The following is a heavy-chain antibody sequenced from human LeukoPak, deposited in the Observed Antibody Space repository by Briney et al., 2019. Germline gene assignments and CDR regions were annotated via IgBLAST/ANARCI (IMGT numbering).Heavy chain of an antibody. J-gene: IGHJ4*02. CDR3: ARGRRYGGGSGY. V-gene: IGHV4-34*01. D-gene: IGHD4/OR15-4a*01. CDR2: INHSGST. CDR1: GFTFDDYG. Sequence: PGGSLRLSCAASGFTFDDYGMSWIRQPPGKGLEWIGEINHSGSTNYNPSLKSRVTISVDTSKNQFSLKLSSVTAADTAVYYCARGRRYGGGSGYWGQGTLVTVSS.